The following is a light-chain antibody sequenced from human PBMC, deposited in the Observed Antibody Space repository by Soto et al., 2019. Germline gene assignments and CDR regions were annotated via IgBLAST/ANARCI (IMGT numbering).Light chain of an antibody. CDR2: YDS. V-gene: IGLV3-21*04. CDR3: QVWDSSSDQPVV. CDR1: NIGSKS. J-gene: IGLJ2*01. Sequence: SYELTQPPSVSVAPGKTARITCGGNNIGSKSVHWYQQKPGQAPVLVIYYDSDRPSGIPERFSGSNSGNTATLTISRVEAGDDADYYCQVWDSSSDQPVVFGGGTKLTVL.